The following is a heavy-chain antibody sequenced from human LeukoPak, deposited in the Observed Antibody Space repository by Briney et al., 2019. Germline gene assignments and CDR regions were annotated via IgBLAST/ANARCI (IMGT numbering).Heavy chain of an antibody. Sequence: GGSLRLSCSASGFTFSSYSMHWVRQAPGKGLEYVSAISSNGGSTYYADSVKGRFTISRDNSKNTLYLQMSSLRAEDTAVYYCVKSVEYCTSTSCYFDYWGQGTLVTVSS. D-gene: IGHD2-2*01. CDR1: GFTFSSYS. V-gene: IGHV3-64D*06. CDR3: VKSVEYCTSTSCYFDY. CDR2: ISSNGGST. J-gene: IGHJ4*02.